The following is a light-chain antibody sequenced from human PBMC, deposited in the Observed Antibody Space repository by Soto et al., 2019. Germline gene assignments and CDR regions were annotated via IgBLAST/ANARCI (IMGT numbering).Light chain of an antibody. J-gene: IGKJ1*01. CDR3: QKYTIAPWT. Sequence: DIQMTQSPSTLSASVGDRVTITCRASQDISHFVAWYQQKPGKVPRLLIFGASTLRSGVTSRFSGSGSGTDFTLTISSLQPEDVETYYCQKYTIAPWTFGQGTKVEIK. V-gene: IGKV1-27*01. CDR2: GAS. CDR1: QDISHF.